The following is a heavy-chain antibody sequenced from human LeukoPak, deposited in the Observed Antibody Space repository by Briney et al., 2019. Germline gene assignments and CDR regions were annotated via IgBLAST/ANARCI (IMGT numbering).Heavy chain of an antibody. D-gene: IGHD3-3*01. V-gene: IGHV1-8*01. CDR1: GYTFTSYD. Sequence: ASVKVSCKASGYTFTSYDINWVRQATGQGLEWMGWMNANSGNTGYAQKFQGRVTMTRNTSISTAYMELSSLRSEDTAVYYCARTQVVTIFGVVIYYYYMDVWGKGTTVTVSS. CDR3: ARTQVVTIFGVVIYYYYMDV. CDR2: MNANSGNT. J-gene: IGHJ6*03.